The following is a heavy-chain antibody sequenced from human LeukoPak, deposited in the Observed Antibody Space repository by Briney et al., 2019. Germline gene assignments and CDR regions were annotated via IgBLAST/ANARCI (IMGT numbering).Heavy chain of an antibody. CDR1: GYTFTGYF. Sequence: GASVKVSCKASGYTFTGYFIHWVRQAPGQGLEWMAWIHPNSGGTNSAQKFQGRVTMTRDTSLSTAYMELSRLRSDDTAVYYCARRSSNWKNWFDPWGQGTLVTVSS. CDR3: ARRSSNWKNWFDP. V-gene: IGHV1-2*02. CDR2: IHPNSGGT. D-gene: IGHD6-13*01. J-gene: IGHJ5*02.